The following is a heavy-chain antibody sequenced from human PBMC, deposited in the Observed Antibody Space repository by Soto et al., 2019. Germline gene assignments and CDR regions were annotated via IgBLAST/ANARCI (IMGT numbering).Heavy chain of an antibody. CDR2: LSGSGGST. CDR3: ARRSSGWYFDY. J-gene: IGHJ4*02. CDR1: GFTFSSYA. D-gene: IGHD6-19*01. Sequence: EVQLLESGGGLVQPGGSLRLSCAASGFTFSSYAMSWVRQAPGKGLEWVSALSGSGGSTYYADSVKGRFTISRDNSKNTLYLQMNSLRSEDTAVYYCARRSSGWYFDYWGQGTLVTVSS. V-gene: IGHV3-23*01.